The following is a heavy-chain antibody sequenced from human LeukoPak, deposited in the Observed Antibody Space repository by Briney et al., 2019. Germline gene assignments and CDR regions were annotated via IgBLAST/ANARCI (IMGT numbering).Heavy chain of an antibody. D-gene: IGHD4/OR15-4a*01. CDR2: ISAYNGNT. Sequence: VASVKVSCKASGYSFTNFGVSWVRQAPGQGLECLGWISAYNGNTNYAQNLQGRVTMTTDTSTSTAYMELRSLRSDDTAVYYCARTQPLVPDAFDIWGQGTMVTVSS. CDR1: GYSFTNFG. J-gene: IGHJ3*02. CDR3: ARTQPLVPDAFDI. V-gene: IGHV1-18*01.